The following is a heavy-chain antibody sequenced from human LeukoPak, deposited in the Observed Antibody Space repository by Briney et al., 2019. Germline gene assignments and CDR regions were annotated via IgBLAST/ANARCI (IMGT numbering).Heavy chain of an antibody. Sequence: GASVKVSGKVSGYTLTELSMHWVRQAPGKGLEWMGGFDPEDGETIYAQKFQGRVTMTEDTSTDTAYMELSSLRSEDTAVYYCATSLATSNWGTGDVWGQGTTVTVSS. CDR3: ATSLATSNWGTGDV. CDR1: GYTLTELS. V-gene: IGHV1-24*01. J-gene: IGHJ6*02. CDR2: FDPEDGET. D-gene: IGHD7-27*01.